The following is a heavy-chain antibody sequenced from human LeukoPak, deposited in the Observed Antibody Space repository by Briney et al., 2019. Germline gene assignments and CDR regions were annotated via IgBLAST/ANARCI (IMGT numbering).Heavy chain of an antibody. Sequence: PGGSLRLSCAASGFTFSSYSMNWVRQAPGKGLEWVSSISSSSSYIYYADSVKGRFTISRDNAKNSLYLQMNSLRAEDTAVYYCARWFVWFGELSPEAVHAAFDIWGQGTMVTVSS. J-gene: IGHJ3*02. V-gene: IGHV3-21*01. CDR3: ARWFVWFGELSPEAVHAAFDI. D-gene: IGHD3-10*01. CDR2: ISSSSSYI. CDR1: GFTFSSYS.